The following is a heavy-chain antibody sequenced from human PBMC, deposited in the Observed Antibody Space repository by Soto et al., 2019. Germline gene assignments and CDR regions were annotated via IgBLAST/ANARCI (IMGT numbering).Heavy chain of an antibody. J-gene: IGHJ4*02. CDR3: ARVFGVDSYFDY. D-gene: IGHD3-3*01. CDR1: GFTFSSYS. V-gene: IGHV3-21*01. Sequence: GGSLRLSCAASGFTFSSYSMNWVRQAPGKGLEWVSSISSSSSYIYYADSVKGRFTISRDNAKNSLYLQMNSLRAEDTAVYYCARVFGVDSYFDYWGQGTLVTVSS. CDR2: ISSSSSYI.